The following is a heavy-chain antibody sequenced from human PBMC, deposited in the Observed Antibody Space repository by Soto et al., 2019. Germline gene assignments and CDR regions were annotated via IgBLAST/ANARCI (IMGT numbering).Heavy chain of an antibody. CDR2: IIPILGIA. CDR1: GGTFSSYT. CDR3: ARQPVVGTAFFDY. J-gene: IGHJ4*02. Sequence: ALVKVSCKASGGTFSSYTISWVRQAPGQGLEWMGRIIPILGIANYAQKFQGRVTITADKSTSTAYMELSSLRSDDTAVYYCARQPVVGTAFFDYWGQGTLVTVSS. D-gene: IGHD6-19*01. V-gene: IGHV1-69*02.